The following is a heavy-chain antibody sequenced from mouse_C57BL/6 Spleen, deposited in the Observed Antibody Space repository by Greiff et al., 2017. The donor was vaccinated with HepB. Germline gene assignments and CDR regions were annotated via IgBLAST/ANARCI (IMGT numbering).Heavy chain of an antibody. D-gene: IGHD3-2*02. V-gene: IGHV5-17*01. J-gene: IGHJ3*01. CDR2: ISSGSSTI. CDR1: GFTFSDYG. CDR3: ARGETAQATSLFAY. Sequence: EVNVVESGGGLVKPGGSLKLSCAASGFTFSDYGMHWVRQAPEKGLEWVAYISSGSSTIYYADTVKGRFTISRDNAKNTLFLQMTSLRSEDTAMYYCARGETAQATSLFAYWGQGTLVTVSA.